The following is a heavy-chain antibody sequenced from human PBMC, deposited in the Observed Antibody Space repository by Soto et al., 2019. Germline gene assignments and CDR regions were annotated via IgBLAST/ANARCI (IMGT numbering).Heavy chain of an antibody. D-gene: IGHD2-15*01. CDR1: GFTFSSYS. J-gene: IGHJ4*02. CDR3: ARSDCSGGSCYFDY. V-gene: IGHV3-21*01. CDR2: ISSSSSYI. Sequence: EVQLVESGGGLVKPGGSLRLSCAASGFTFSSYSMNWVRQAPGKGLEWVSSISSSSSYIYYADSVKGRFTISRDNAKNSLYLQMNSLRAEDTAVYYCARSDCSGGSCYFDYWGQGTLVTVSS.